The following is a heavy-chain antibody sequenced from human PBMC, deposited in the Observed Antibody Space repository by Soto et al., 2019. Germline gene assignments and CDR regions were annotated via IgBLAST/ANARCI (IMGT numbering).Heavy chain of an antibody. J-gene: IGHJ4*02. CDR2: IYYSGNT. D-gene: IGHD2-15*01. CDR3: AREGGRYCTGGSCQVEY. V-gene: IGHV4-39*02. Sequence: PSETLSLTCTVSGGSISSSSYYWGWIRQPPGKGLEWIGSIYYSGNTYYTPSLKSRVTISVDTSKNQFSLKLSSVTAADTAVYYCAREGGRYCTGGSCQVEYWGQGTLVTVS. CDR1: GGSISSSSYY.